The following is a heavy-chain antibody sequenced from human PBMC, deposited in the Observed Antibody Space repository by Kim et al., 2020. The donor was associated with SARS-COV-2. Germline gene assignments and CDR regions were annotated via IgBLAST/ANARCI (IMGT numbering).Heavy chain of an antibody. Sequence: SVKVSCKASGGTFSSYAISWVRQAPGQGLEWMGGIIPIFGTANYAQKFQGRVTITADESTSTAYMELSSLRSEDTAVYYCAREYGSGSYYNEWPGWFDPWGQGTLVTVSS. CDR2: IIPIFGTA. CDR3: AREYGSGSYYNEWPGWFDP. V-gene: IGHV1-69*13. CDR1: GGTFSSYA. J-gene: IGHJ5*02. D-gene: IGHD3-10*01.